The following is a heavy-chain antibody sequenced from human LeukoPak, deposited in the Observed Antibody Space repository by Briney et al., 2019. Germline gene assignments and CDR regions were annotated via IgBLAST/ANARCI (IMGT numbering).Heavy chain of an antibody. D-gene: IGHD6-19*01. J-gene: IGHJ4*02. Sequence: PGGSLRLSCAASGFTVSSNYVSWVRQAPGKGLEWVSVIYSGGSTYYADSVKGRFTISRDNSKNTLYLQMNGLRAEDTAVYYCARDRRYSSGWHGGFDYWGQGTLVTVSS. CDR3: ARDRRYSSGWHGGFDY. V-gene: IGHV3-66*01. CDR2: IYSGGST. CDR1: GFTVSSNY.